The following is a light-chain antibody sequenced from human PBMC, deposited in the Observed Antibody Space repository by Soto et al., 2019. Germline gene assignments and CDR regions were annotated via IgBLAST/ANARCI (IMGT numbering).Light chain of an antibody. CDR1: QSLGTN. Sequence: EIVLTQSPATLSLSPGDRATLSCRASQSLGTNLACSQHKPGQAPSLIIYEPSNRPTGIPARFSGSGSGTDFSLTINSLEPEDFAVYYCQQRYNWPPVTFGQGTRLEIK. J-gene: IGKJ5*01. CDR3: QQRYNWPPVT. CDR2: EPS. V-gene: IGKV3-11*01.